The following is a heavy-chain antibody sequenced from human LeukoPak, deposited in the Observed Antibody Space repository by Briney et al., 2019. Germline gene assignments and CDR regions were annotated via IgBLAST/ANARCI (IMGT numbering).Heavy chain of an antibody. V-gene: IGHV3-48*02. CDR3: ASSGSYRFDY. CDR1: GFTFSSYS. D-gene: IGHD1-26*01. J-gene: IGHJ4*02. Sequence: PGGSLRLSCAASGFTFSSYSMNWVRQAPGKGLEWVSHITASGTAMFYAGSAKGRFTISRDNAKNSLYLQMNSLRDEDTAVYYCASSGSYRFDYWGQGTLVTVSS. CDR2: ITASGTAM.